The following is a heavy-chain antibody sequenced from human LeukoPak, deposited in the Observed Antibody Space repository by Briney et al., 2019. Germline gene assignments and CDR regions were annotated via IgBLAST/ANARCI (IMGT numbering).Heavy chain of an antibody. D-gene: IGHD4-17*01. Sequence: SGGSLRLSCAASGFTFSSYSMNWVRQAPGKGLEWVSSISSSSSYIYYADSVKGRFTISRDNAKNSLYLQMNSLRAEDTAVYYCAREATVTDAPFDPWGQGTLVTVSS. CDR2: ISSSSSYI. CDR3: AREATVTDAPFDP. V-gene: IGHV3-21*01. J-gene: IGHJ5*02. CDR1: GFTFSSYS.